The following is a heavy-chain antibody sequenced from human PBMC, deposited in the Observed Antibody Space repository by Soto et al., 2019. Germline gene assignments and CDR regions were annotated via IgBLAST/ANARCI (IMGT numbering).Heavy chain of an antibody. CDR1: GGSISSSSYY. J-gene: IGHJ4*02. CDR2: IYYSGST. D-gene: IGHD6-13*01. CDR3: ARRAPPSSSWYHDPGEYFDY. Sequence: SETLSLTCTVSGGSISSSSYYWGWIRQPPGKGLEWIGSIYYSGSTYYNPSLKSRVTISVDTSKNQFSLKLSSVTAADTAVYYCARRAPPSSSWYHDPGEYFDYWGQGTLVTVSS. V-gene: IGHV4-39*01.